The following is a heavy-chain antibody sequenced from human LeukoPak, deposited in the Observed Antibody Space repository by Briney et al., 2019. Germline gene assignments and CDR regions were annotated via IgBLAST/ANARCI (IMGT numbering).Heavy chain of an antibody. CDR1: GLTFNNAW. CDR2: IKNKTDGVTT. Sequence: GGSLRLSCAASGLTFNNAWVSWVRQTPGKGLEWLGRIKNKTDGVTTDYAAPVKGRLTMSIDDSKSTIYLHINSLKTEDTAVYYCTTFDSWGQGTLVTVSS. CDR3: TTFDS. J-gene: IGHJ4*02. V-gene: IGHV3-15*01.